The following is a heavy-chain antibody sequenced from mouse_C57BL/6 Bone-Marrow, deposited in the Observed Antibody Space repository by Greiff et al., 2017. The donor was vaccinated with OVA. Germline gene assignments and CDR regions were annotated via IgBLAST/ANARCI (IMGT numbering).Heavy chain of an antibody. J-gene: IGHJ1*03. CDR3: ARGYYGSWYFDV. D-gene: IGHD1-1*01. CDR2: IYPGSGST. V-gene: IGHV1-55*01. CDR1: GYTFTSYW. Sequence: QVQLQQSGAELVKPGASVKMSCKASGYTFTSYWITWVKQRPGQGLEWIGDIYPGSGSTNYNEKFKSKATLTVDTSSSTAYMQLSSLTSEDSAVYYCARGYYGSWYFDVWGTGTTVTVSS.